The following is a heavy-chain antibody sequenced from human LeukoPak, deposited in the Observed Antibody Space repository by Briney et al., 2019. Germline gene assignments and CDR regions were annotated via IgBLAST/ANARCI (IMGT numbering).Heavy chain of an antibody. CDR2: ITSSSSTI. D-gene: IGHD6-19*01. CDR3: ARYSSGWIDS. J-gene: IGHJ4*02. Sequence: GGSLRLSCAASGFTFSSYSMNWVRQAPGKGLVWVSYITSSSSTIYYADSVKGRFTISRDNAKSSLYLQMNSLRDEDTAVYYCARYSSGWIDSWGQGTLVTVSS. CDR1: GFTFSSYS. V-gene: IGHV3-48*02.